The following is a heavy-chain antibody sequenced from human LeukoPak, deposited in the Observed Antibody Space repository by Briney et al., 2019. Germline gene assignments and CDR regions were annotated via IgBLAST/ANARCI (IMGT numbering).Heavy chain of an antibody. J-gene: IGHJ4*02. CDR1: GASISSYY. D-gene: IGHD3-10*01. V-gene: IGHV4-4*07. Sequence: SETLSLTCTVSGASISSYYYNWIRQTAGRGLEWIGRLYISGSTDYNPSLKSRVTISVDTSKNQFSLKLSSVTAADTAVYFCARDLSGSLYFDYWGQGVLVTVSS. CDR3: ARDLSGSLYFDY. CDR2: LYISGST.